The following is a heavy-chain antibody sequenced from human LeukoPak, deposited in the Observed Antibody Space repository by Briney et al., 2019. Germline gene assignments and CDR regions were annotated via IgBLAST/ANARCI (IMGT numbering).Heavy chain of an antibody. V-gene: IGHV4-31*03. J-gene: IGHJ6*02. CDR1: GGSISSGGYY. Sequence: PSATLSLTCTVSGGSISSGGYYWSWTRQHPVKGLEWIRYIYYNGSTYYNPSLKSRVTISVDTSKNQFSLKLSYVTAADTAVYYCARESVVRGVRYYYGMDVWGQGTTVTVSS. CDR2: IYYNGST. CDR3: ARESVVRGVRYYYGMDV. D-gene: IGHD3-10*01.